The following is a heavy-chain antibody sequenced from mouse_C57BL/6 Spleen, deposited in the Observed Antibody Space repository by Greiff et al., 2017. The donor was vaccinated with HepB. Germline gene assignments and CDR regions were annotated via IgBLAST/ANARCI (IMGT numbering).Heavy chain of an antibody. V-gene: IGHV5-9*01. CDR2: ISGGGGNT. CDR1: GFTFSSYT. CDR3: ARHDYDVGWFAY. Sequence: DVKLVESGGGLVKPGGSLKLSCAASGFTFSSYTMSWVRQTPEKRLEWVATISGGGGNTYYPDSVKGRFTISRDNAKNTLYLQMSSLRSEDTALYYCARHDYDVGWFAYWGQGTLVTVSA. J-gene: IGHJ3*01. D-gene: IGHD2-4*01.